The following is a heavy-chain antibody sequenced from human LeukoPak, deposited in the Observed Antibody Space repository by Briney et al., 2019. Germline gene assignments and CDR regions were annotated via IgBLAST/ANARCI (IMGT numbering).Heavy chain of an antibody. CDR1: GFTVSSNY. J-gene: IGHJ4*02. CDR3: AFSRVRSY. D-gene: IGHD5-24*01. Sequence: GGSLRLSCAASGFTVSSNYMSWVRQAPGKGLEWVSVIYSGDNTYYADSVKGRFTISRDISKNTLYLQMNSLRAEDTAVYYCAFSRVRSYWGQGTLVTVSS. CDR2: IYSGDNT. V-gene: IGHV3-66*01.